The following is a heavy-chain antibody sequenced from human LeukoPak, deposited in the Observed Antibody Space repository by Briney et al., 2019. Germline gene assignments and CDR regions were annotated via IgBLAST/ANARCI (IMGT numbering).Heavy chain of an antibody. J-gene: IGHJ5*02. D-gene: IGHD5-18*01. CDR1: GGSISSYY. Sequence: SETLSLTCTVSGGSISSYYWSWIRQPPGKGLEWIGYIYYSGSTNYNPSLKSRVTISVDTSKNQFSLKLSSVTAADTAVYYCARGGYSYGTGRSNWFDPWGQGTLVTVSS. CDR3: ARGGYSYGTGRSNWFDP. CDR2: IYYSGST. V-gene: IGHV4-59*01.